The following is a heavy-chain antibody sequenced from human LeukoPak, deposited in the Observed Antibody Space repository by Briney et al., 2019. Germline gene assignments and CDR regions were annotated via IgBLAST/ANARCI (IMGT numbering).Heavy chain of an antibody. CDR2: ISPSGGST. D-gene: IGHD6-19*01. CDR1: GYTFTSNY. V-gene: IGHV1-46*01. J-gene: IGHJ4*02. Sequence: ASVKVSCKAFGYTFTSNYMHWVRQAPGQGPEWMGVISPSGGSTTYAQKFQGRVTMTRDMSTSTVYMELSSLRSEDTAVYYCARDGGSSAHNPADFDYWGQGTLVTVSS. CDR3: ARDGGSSAHNPADFDY.